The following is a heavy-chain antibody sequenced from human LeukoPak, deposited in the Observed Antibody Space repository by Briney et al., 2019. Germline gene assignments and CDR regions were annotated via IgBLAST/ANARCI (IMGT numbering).Heavy chain of an antibody. J-gene: IGHJ5*02. CDR2: ISYDGSNK. D-gene: IGHD6-13*01. V-gene: IGHV3-30-3*01. CDR1: GFTFSSYA. Sequence: GRSLRLSCAASGFTFSSYAMHWVRQAPGKGLEWVAVISYDGSNKYYADSVKGRFTISRDNSKNTLYLQMNSLRAEDTAVYYCARDPGSSWSWGWFDRWGQGTLVTVSS. CDR3: ARDPGSSWSWGWFDR.